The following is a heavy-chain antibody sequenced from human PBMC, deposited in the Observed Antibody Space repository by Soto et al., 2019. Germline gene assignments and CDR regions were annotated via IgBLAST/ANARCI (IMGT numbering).Heavy chain of an antibody. CDR1: GFPFSSFE. CDR2: IAGGGAV. Sequence: GGSLRLSCAGSGFPFSSFEMNWVRQAPGKGLEWISYIAGGGAVYYADSVKGRFTISRDNAKNTLFLQMNSLRAEDTAVYYCVGGGMSYFDYWGQGTLVTVSS. V-gene: IGHV3-48*03. D-gene: IGHD3-16*01. CDR3: VGGGMSYFDY. J-gene: IGHJ4*02.